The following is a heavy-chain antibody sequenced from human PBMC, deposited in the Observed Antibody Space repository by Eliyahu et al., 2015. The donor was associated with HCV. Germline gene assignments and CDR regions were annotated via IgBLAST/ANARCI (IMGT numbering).Heavy chain of an antibody. J-gene: IGHJ4*02. D-gene: IGHD3-3*01. V-gene: IGHV3-23*01. CDR3: AIPQGRRGKWVAPNLESYYFDY. Sequence: PGEGLXSPXAISPRGGSTQYAXSVKGRFTISRDNSKNTLYLQMNSLRAEDTAVYYCAIPQGRRGKWVAPNLESYYFDYWGQGTLVTVSS. CDR2: ISPRGGST.